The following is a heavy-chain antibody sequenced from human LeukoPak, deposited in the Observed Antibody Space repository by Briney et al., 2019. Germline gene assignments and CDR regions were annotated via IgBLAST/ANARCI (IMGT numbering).Heavy chain of an antibody. V-gene: IGHV3-13*01. CDR1: GFTFSSYD. CDR2: IGTAADT. D-gene: IGHD1-7*01. J-gene: IGHJ4*02. Sequence: PGGSLRLSCAASGFTFSSYDMHWVRQATGRGLEWVSSIGTAADTYYPGSVKGRFTISRENAKNSLHLQMNSLRAGDTAVYYCARGPIVGITETKGYFDHWGQGILVTVSS. CDR3: ARGPIVGITETKGYFDH.